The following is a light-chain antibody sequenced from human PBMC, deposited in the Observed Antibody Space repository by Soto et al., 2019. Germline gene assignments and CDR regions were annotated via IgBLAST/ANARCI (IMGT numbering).Light chain of an antibody. CDR3: YSYAGENLYV. CDR1: SSDVGSYNL. V-gene: IGLV2-23*01. Sequence: QSVLTQPASVSASPGQSITIPCTGTSSDVGSYNLVSWFQQHPGKVPKLLICEGTKRPSGLSDRFSGSKSGTTASLTISGLQTEDEAHYYCYSYAGENLYVFGTGTKVTVL. J-gene: IGLJ1*01. CDR2: EGT.